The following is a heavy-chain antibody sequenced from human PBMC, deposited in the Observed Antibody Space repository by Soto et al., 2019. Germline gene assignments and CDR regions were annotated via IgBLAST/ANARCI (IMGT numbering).Heavy chain of an antibody. CDR2: IHSDGSVS. CDR3: ARGDCVGGTCYSLAGSFYYYMDV. J-gene: IGHJ6*03. D-gene: IGHD2-15*01. V-gene: IGHV3-74*02. Sequence: EVQLVESGGGLVQPGGSLRLSCAASGFTFSNYWMYWVRQAPGKGLEWVSRIHSDGSVSSYADSVKGRLTISRDNVKNPLYLEMDSLRADDTAVYYCARGDCVGGTCYSLAGSFYYYMDVWGKGTTVTVFS. CDR1: GFTFSNYW.